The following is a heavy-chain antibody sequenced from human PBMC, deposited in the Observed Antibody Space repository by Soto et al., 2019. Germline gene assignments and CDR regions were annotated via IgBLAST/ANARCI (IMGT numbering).Heavy chain of an antibody. D-gene: IGHD2-2*01. CDR2: ISYDGSNK. V-gene: IGHV3-30-3*01. J-gene: IGHJ3*02. CDR3: ARDPVGTSRAFDI. CDR1: GFTFSSYA. Sequence: QVQLVESGGGVVQPGRSPRLSCAASGFTFSSYAMHWVRQAPGKGLGGGAVISYDGSNKYYADSVKGRFTISRDNSKNTLYLQMNSLRAEDTAVYYCARDPVGTSRAFDIWGQGTMVTVSS.